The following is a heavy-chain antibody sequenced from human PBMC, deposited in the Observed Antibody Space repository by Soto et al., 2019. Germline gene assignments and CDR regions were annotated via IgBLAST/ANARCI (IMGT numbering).Heavy chain of an antibody. CDR1: GFTFSSYA. V-gene: IGHV3-23*01. Sequence: GGSLRLSCAASGFTFSSYAMSWVRQAPGKGLEWVSAISGSGGSTYYADSVKGRFTISRDNSKNTLYLQMNSLRAEDTAVYYCAKDRGVKVVVVAATHTRGWFDPWGQGTLVTVSS. CDR3: AKDRGVKVVVVAATHTRGWFDP. D-gene: IGHD2-15*01. J-gene: IGHJ5*02. CDR2: ISGSGGST.